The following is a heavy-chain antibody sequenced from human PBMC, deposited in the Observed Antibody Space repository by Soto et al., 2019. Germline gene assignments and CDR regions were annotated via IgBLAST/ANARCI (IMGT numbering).Heavy chain of an antibody. CDR1: GFTVSSNY. D-gene: IGHD6-13*01. CDR3: ARSGYSSSWTGYYFDY. Sequence: GGSLRLSCAASGFTVSSNYMSWVRQAPGKGLEWVSVIYRGGSTYYADSVKGRFTISRDNSKNMLYLQMNSLRAEDTAVFFCARSGYSSSWTGYYFDYWGQGTLVTSPQ. V-gene: IGHV3-53*01. J-gene: IGHJ4*02. CDR2: IYRGGST.